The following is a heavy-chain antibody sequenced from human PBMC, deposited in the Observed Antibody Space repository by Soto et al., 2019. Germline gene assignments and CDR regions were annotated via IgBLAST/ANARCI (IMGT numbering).Heavy chain of an antibody. CDR2: ISSSSSNI. D-gene: IGHD3-22*01. Sequence: GGALRRSCAACGFNFSIYSMNWVRQDTGKGLEWVSYISSSSSNIYYADSVKGRFTISRDNAKNSLYLQMNSLRVEDTAVYYCARGDYHDTSGPFSDAFDIWGQGTMVTVSS. CDR3: ARGDYHDTSGPFSDAFDI. J-gene: IGHJ3*02. V-gene: IGHV3-48*01. CDR1: GFNFSIYS.